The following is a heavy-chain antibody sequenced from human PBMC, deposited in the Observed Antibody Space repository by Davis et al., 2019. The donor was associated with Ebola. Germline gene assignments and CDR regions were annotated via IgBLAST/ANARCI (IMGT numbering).Heavy chain of an antibody. CDR3: ARSSYSSGWAVFDY. D-gene: IGHD6-19*01. CDR1: GGSISSSSYY. Sequence: MPSETLSLTCTVSGGSISSSSYYWGWIRQPPGKGLEWIGSIYYSGSTYYNPSLKSRVTISVDTSKNQFSLQLNSVTPEDTAVYYCARSSYSSGWAVFDYWGQGTLVTVSS. V-gene: IGHV4-39*01. J-gene: IGHJ4*02. CDR2: IYYSGST.